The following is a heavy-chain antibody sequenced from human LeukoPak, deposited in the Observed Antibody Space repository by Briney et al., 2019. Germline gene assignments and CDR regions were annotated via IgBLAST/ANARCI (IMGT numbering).Heavy chain of an antibody. J-gene: IGHJ5*02. CDR2: IYYSGST. CDR1: GGSFSGYY. Sequence: SETLSLTCAVYGGSFSGYYWSWIRQPPGKGLEWIGYIYYSGSTNYNPSLKSRVTISVDTSKNQFSLKLSSVTAADTAVYYCARDRSIAAASGWFDPWGQGTLVTVSS. V-gene: IGHV4-59*01. D-gene: IGHD6-13*01. CDR3: ARDRSIAAASGWFDP.